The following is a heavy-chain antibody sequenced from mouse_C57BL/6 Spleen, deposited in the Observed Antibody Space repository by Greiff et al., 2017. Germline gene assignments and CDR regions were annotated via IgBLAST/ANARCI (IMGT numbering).Heavy chain of an antibody. CDR3: ANDYYGSSSWFAY. CDR2: INPNNGGT. D-gene: IGHD1-1*01. V-gene: IGHV1-22*01. Sequence: EVQLQQSGPELVKPGASVKMSCKASGYTFTDYNMHWVKQSHGKSLEWIGYINPNNGGTSYNQKFKGKATLTVNKSSSTAYMELRSLTSEDSAVYYCANDYYGSSSWFAYWGQGTLVTVSA. CDR1: GYTFTDYN. J-gene: IGHJ3*01.